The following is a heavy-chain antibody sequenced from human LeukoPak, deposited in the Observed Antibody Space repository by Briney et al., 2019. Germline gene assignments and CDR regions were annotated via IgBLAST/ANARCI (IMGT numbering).Heavy chain of an antibody. CDR2: IYYSGST. J-gene: IGHJ4*02. D-gene: IGHD3-22*01. CDR3: ARENEDYYDSSGYYSDWFDY. V-gene: IGHV4-59*12. CDR1: GGSISSYY. Sequence: SETLSLTCTVSGGSISSYYWSWIRQPPGKGLEWIGYIYYSGSTNYNPSLKSRVTISVDTSKNQFSLKLSSVTAADTAVYYCARENEDYYDSSGYYSDWFDYWGQGTLVTVSS.